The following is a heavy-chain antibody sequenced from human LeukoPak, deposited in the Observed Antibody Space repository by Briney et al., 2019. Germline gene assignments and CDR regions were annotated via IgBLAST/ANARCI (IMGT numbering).Heavy chain of an antibody. Sequence: HPGGSLRLSCAVSGFTFSSYWMNWVRQAPGKGLEWVASIRQDGGEKSYVDSVKGRFTISRDNTKNSLYLQINSLRAEDTAVYYCARGRLLWELVFDYWGQGTLVTVSS. V-gene: IGHV3-7*03. D-gene: IGHD1-26*01. CDR1: GFTFSSYW. J-gene: IGHJ4*02. CDR3: ARGRLLWELVFDY. CDR2: IRQDGGEK.